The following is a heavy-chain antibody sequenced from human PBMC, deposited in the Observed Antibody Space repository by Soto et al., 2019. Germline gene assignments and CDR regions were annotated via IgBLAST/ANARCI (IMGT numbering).Heavy chain of an antibody. CDR1: GFTFSNAW. D-gene: IGHD2-2*01. V-gene: IGHV3-15*01. J-gene: IGHJ3*02. Sequence: GGSLRLSCAASGFTFSNAWMSWVRQAPGKGLEWVGRIKSKTDGGTTDYAAPVKGRFTISRDDSKNTLYLQMNSLKTEDTAVYYCTTRHCSSTSCYWSAFDIWGQGTMVTVSS. CDR3: TTRHCSSTSCYWSAFDI. CDR2: IKSKTDGGTT.